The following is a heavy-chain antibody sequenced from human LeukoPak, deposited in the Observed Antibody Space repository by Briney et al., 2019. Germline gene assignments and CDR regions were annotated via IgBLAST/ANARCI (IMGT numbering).Heavy chain of an antibody. V-gene: IGHV3-64*01. CDR3: AREGEVPAAFDY. CDR1: GFTFSNYA. CDR2: ISSNGGST. J-gene: IGHJ4*02. D-gene: IGHD2-2*01. Sequence: GSLRLSCSASGFTFSNYAMHWVRQAPGKGLEYVSAISSNGGSTYYANSVKGRFTISRDNSKNTLYLQMGSLRAEDMAVYYCAREGEVPAAFDYWGQGTLVTVSS.